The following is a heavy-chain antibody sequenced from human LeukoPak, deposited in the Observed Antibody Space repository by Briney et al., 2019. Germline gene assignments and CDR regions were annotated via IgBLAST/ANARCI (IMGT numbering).Heavy chain of an antibody. Sequence: GGSLRLSCAASGFTFDDYTMHWVRQAPGKGLEWVSSISSSSSYIYYADSLKGRFTISRDNAKNSLYLQMNSLRVEDMAVYYCARYGGNSLDYWGQGTLVTVSS. CDR2: ISSSSSYI. J-gene: IGHJ4*02. CDR3: ARYGGNSLDY. V-gene: IGHV3-21*01. D-gene: IGHD4-23*01. CDR1: GFTFDDYT.